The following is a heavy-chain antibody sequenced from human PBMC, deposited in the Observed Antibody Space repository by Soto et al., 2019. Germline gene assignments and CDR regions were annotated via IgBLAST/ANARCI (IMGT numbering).Heavy chain of an antibody. Sequence: PSETLSLTCTVSGGSISSGGYYWSWIRQHPGKGLEWIGYIYYSGSTYYNPSLKSRVTISVHTSKTQFSLKLTSVTAADTAVYFCARSNIVAVSTPIPTGFDPWGQGTLVTVAS. D-gene: IGHD2-2*01. CDR3: ARSNIVAVSTPIPTGFDP. J-gene: IGHJ5*02. CDR1: GGSISSGGYY. CDR2: IYYSGST. V-gene: IGHV4-31*03.